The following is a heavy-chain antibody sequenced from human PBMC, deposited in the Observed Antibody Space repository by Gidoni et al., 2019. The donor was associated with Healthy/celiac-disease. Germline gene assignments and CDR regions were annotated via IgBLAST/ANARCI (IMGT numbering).Heavy chain of an antibody. J-gene: IGHJ4*02. Sequence: QVTLKESGPALVKPTQTLTLTCTFSGFSLSTSGMRVSWIRQPPGKALEWLARIDWDDDKFYSTSLKTRLTISKDTSKNQVVLTMTNMDPVDTATYYCARDSGSYYPFDYWGQGTLVTVSS. CDR1: GFSLSTSGMR. V-gene: IGHV2-70*04. CDR3: ARDSGSYYPFDY. CDR2: IDWDDDK. D-gene: IGHD1-26*01.